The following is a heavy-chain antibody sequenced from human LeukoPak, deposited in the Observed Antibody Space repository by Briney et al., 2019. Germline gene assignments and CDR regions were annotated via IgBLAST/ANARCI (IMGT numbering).Heavy chain of an antibody. CDR1: GFTFSSYE. V-gene: IGHV3-48*03. Sequence: GGSLRLSCAASGFTFSSYEMNWVRQAPGMGLEWLSYISNSGATIKYADSVIGRFTISRDSAENAVYLQMNSLRADDTAVYYCAGGPQYTGSFPYWGQGTLVAVSS. J-gene: IGHJ4*02. D-gene: IGHD1-26*01. CDR3: AGGPQYTGSFPY. CDR2: ISNSGATI.